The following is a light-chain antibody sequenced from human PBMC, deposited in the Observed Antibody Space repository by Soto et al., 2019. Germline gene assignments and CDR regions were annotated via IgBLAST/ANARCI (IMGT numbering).Light chain of an antibody. V-gene: IGKV4-1*01. CDR1: QSVLYSSNNKNY. CDR2: WAS. Sequence: DIVMTQSPDSLAVSLGERATINCKSSQSVLYSSNNKNYLAWYQHKPGQPPKLLIYWASTRESGVPDRFSGSGSGTDFTLTISSLQAEDVAVYYCQQYYSTPYTFGQATKLEIK. CDR3: QQYYSTPYT. J-gene: IGKJ2*01.